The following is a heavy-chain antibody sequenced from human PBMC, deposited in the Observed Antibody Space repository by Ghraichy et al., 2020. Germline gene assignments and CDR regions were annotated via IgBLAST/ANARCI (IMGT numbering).Heavy chain of an antibody. D-gene: IGHD3-22*01. CDR2: ISGSGGST. J-gene: IGHJ4*02. Sequence: GGSLRLSCAASGFTFSSYAMSWVRQAPGKGLEWVSGISGSGGSTFYADSVKGRFTISRDNSKNTLYLQMNSLRAEDTAVYYCAKARAYYYDSSGNNQGVYYFEYWGQGTLVTV. CDR3: AKARAYYYDSSGNNQGVYYFEY. CDR1: GFTFSSYA. V-gene: IGHV3-23*01.